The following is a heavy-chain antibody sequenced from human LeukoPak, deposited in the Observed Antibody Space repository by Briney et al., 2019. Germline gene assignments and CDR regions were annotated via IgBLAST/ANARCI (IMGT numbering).Heavy chain of an antibody. Sequence: GGSLRLSCAASGFTFSSYSMNWVRQAPGKGLEWVSSISSSSSYIYYADSVKGRFTISRDNAKNSLYLQMNSLRAEDTAVYYCARHKDMRTTLTPFDYWGQGTLVTVSS. V-gene: IGHV3-21*01. CDR1: GFTFSSYS. CDR2: ISSSSSYI. D-gene: IGHD4-17*01. J-gene: IGHJ4*02. CDR3: ARHKDMRTTLTPFDY.